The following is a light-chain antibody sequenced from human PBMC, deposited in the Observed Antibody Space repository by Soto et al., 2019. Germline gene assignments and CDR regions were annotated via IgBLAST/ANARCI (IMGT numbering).Light chain of an antibody. CDR3: SSYTSSRTQV. V-gene: IGLV2-14*01. CDR1: SSDVGDYNY. CDR2: EVS. Sequence: QSALTQPASVSASPGQSITISCTGTSSDVGDYNYVSWYQQHPGKAPELMIYEVSNRPSGVSHRFSGSKSGNTASLTISGLPAEDDDDYCCSSYTSSRTQVFGTGTKLTVL. J-gene: IGLJ1*01.